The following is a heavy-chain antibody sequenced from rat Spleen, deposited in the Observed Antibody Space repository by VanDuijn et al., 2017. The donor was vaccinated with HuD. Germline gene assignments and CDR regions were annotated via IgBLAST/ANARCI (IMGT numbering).Heavy chain of an antibody. Sequence: EVQLVESGGGLVQPGRSLKLSCVVSRFTFSNYGMHWIRQGPTKGLEWVASINPSGGITFYRDSVKGRFTISRDNAQITLSLQMDSLRSDDTATYYCAREILHYFDYWGQGVMVTVSS. CDR2: INPSGGIT. J-gene: IGHJ2*01. CDR1: RFTFSNYG. CDR3: AREILHYFDY. V-gene: IGHV5-19*01.